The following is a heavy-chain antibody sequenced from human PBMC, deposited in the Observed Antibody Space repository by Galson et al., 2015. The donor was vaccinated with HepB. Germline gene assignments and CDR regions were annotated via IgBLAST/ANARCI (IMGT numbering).Heavy chain of an antibody. J-gene: IGHJ4*02. Sequence: SLRLSCAASGFTFSSYSMNWVRQAPGKGLEWVSYISSSSSTIYYADSVKGRFTISRDNAKNSLYLQMNSLRAEDTAVYYCARDKGRDYYGSGSYMGYWGQGTLVTVSS. D-gene: IGHD3-10*01. V-gene: IGHV3-48*04. CDR1: GFTFSSYS. CDR3: ARDKGRDYYGSGSYMGY. CDR2: ISSSSSTI.